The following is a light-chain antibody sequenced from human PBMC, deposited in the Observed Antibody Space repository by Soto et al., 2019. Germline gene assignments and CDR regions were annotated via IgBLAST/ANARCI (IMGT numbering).Light chain of an antibody. CDR2: EVS. Sequence: QSALTQPASVSGSPGQSITISCTGTNSDVGNYNYVSWYQQHPGKAPKLMIYEVSNRPSGVSNRFSGSKSGNTASLTISGLQAEDEADYYCSSYTSSSTPYVFGTGTKLTVL. CDR1: NSDVGNYNY. V-gene: IGLV2-14*01. J-gene: IGLJ1*01. CDR3: SSYTSSSTPYV.